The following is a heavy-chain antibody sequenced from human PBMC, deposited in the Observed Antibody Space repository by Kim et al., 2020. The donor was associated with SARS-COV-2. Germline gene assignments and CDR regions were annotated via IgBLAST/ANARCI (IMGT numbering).Heavy chain of an antibody. CDR3: GRAGSLNGDYVNIDY. V-gene: IGHV3-74*01. Sequence: DSVKGRFTISRDNTKNTLYLQMNRLRAEDTAVYSCGRAGSLNGDYVNIDYWGQGTLVTVSS. D-gene: IGHD4-17*01. J-gene: IGHJ4*02.